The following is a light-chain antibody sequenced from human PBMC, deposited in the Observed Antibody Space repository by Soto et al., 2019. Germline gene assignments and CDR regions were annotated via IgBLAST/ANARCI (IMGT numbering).Light chain of an antibody. CDR3: QSYDSSLSGL. V-gene: IGLV1-40*01. CDR2: GNT. J-gene: IGLJ2*01. CDR1: SSNIGAGYD. Sequence: QPVLTQPPSVSGAPGQRVTISCTGSSSNIGAGYDVHWYQQLPGTAPKLLIYGNTNRPSGVPDRFSGSRSGTSASLAITGLQADDEADYYCQSYDSSLSGLFGGGTKLTVL.